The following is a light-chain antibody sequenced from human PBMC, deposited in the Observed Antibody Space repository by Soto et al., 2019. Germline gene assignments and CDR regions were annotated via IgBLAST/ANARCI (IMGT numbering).Light chain of an antibody. CDR2: GAS. Sequence: DIGLTKSPGTLSLSPGDRATLSCRASQSVSTSYLAWYQQKPGQAPRLLIYGASSRATGIPDRFSGSGSGTDFTLTISGLEPEDFAVYYCQQYGNSRGTFGQGTKVDIK. V-gene: IGKV3-20*01. CDR1: QSVSTSY. CDR3: QQYGNSRGT. J-gene: IGKJ1*01.